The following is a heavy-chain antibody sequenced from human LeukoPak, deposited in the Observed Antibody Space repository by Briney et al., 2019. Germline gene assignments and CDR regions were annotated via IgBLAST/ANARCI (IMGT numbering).Heavy chain of an antibody. CDR2: IRSKAYRGIT. CDR3: ARGPIQLWIHNAMDV. J-gene: IGHJ6*02. V-gene: IGHV3-49*04. D-gene: IGHD5-18*01. Sequence: PGRSLRLSCRGSGFTFGDHAMSWVREAPGKGLEGVGFIRSKAYRGITEYAASVKGRFTISRDDSASIAYLQMNSLKTEDTAVYYCARGPIQLWIHNAMDVWGQGTTVTVSS. CDR1: GFTFGDHA.